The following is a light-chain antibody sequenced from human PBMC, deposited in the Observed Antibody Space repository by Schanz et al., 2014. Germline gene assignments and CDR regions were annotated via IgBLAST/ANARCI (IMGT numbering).Light chain of an antibody. V-gene: IGLV2-11*01. CDR2: AVT. CDR3: CSYAVTSHVV. CDR1: GSDVGGYNY. J-gene: IGLJ2*01. Sequence: QSALTQPASMSGSPGQSVTIPCAGSGSDVGGYNYVSWYQQYPGKAPKMIIYAVTKRPSGVPDRFSGSKSGNTASLTISGLQPEDEADYYCCSYAVTSHVVFGGGTKLTVL.